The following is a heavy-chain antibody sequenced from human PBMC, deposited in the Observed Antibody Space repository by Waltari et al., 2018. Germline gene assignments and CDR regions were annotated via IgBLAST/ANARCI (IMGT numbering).Heavy chain of an antibody. Sequence: QVQLQESGPGLVKPSETLSLTCTVSGGSFSTHYWSWIRQPPGKGLEWIGYIYYTGSTKSHASLKSRVTLSVDTSKTQFSLELRSVTAADTAVYYCATGIQLWFGFDYWGQGALVTVSS. CDR2: IYYTGST. J-gene: IGHJ4*02. CDR1: GGSFSTHY. D-gene: IGHD5-18*01. CDR3: ATGIQLWFGFDY. V-gene: IGHV4-59*11.